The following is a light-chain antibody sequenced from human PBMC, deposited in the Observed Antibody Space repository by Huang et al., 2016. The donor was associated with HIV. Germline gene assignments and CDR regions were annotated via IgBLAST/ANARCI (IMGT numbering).Light chain of an antibody. CDR3: QQYNNWPPIT. Sequence: EILMTQSPATLSVSPGERATLSCRASQAVSSNLAWYQHKPGHAPRLLIYSASTRATGIPARFSGSGSGTDFTLTISSLQSEDFAVYYCQQYNNWPPITFGPGTKVDIK. J-gene: IGKJ3*01. CDR2: SAS. V-gene: IGKV3D-15*01. CDR1: QAVSSN.